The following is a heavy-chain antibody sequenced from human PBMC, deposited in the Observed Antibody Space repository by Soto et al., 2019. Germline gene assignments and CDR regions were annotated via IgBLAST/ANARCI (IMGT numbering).Heavy chain of an antibody. Sequence: SETLSLTCAVYGGSFSSYYWNWIRQPPGKGLEWIGEIYHNGSTNYNPSLKSRVTISVDTSKNHFSLNLSSVTAADTAIYYCARAKYYRNWFDPWGQGTLVTVSS. CDR2: IYHNGST. D-gene: IGHD3-10*01. J-gene: IGHJ5*02. CDR3: ARAKYYRNWFDP. V-gene: IGHV4-34*01. CDR1: GGSFSSYY.